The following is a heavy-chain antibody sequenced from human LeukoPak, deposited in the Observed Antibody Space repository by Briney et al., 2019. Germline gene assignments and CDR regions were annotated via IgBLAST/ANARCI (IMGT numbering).Heavy chain of an antibody. Sequence: GGSLRLSCAASGFTFSSYGMHWVRQAPGKGLEWVAVISYDGSNKYYADSVKGRFTISRDNSKNTLYLQMNSLRAEDTAVYYCARDGYVLRFLEWLSNPSYYFDYWGQGTLVTVSS. J-gene: IGHJ4*02. D-gene: IGHD3-3*01. V-gene: IGHV3-30*19. CDR1: GFTFSSYG. CDR2: ISYDGSNK. CDR3: ARDGYVLRFLEWLSNPSYYFDY.